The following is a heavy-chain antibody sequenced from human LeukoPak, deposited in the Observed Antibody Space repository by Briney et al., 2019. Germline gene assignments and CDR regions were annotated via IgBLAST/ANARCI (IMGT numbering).Heavy chain of an antibody. Sequence: WGSLTLSCAASGFTFSSYAMSWVRQAPGKGLEWVSGISNIGGSTYYADSVKGRFTISRDNSNNTLNLQMNSLRAEDTAVYYCAKERIVGAIGYFDYWGQGTLVTVSS. J-gene: IGHJ4*02. CDR2: ISNIGGST. CDR1: GFTFSSYA. D-gene: IGHD1-26*01. V-gene: IGHV3-23*01. CDR3: AKERIVGAIGYFDY.